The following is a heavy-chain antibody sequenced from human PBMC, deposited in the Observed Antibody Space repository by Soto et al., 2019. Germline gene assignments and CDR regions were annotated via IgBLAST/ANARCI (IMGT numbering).Heavy chain of an antibody. CDR1: GFTFSACA. D-gene: IGHD3-3*01. CDR2: ISGGGGST. J-gene: IGHJ5*02. Sequence: PGGSLRLSCAASGFTFSACAMSWVRQAPGKGLEWVSAISGGGGSTYYADSVKGRFTISRDNSKNTLYLQMNSLRAEDTAVYYCAKEGGYDFWSGYYTWGQGTLVTVSS. CDR3: AKEGGYDFWSGYYT. V-gene: IGHV3-23*01.